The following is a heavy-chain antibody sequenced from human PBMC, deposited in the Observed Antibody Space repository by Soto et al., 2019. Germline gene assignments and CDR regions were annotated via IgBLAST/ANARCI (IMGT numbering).Heavy chain of an antibody. Sequence: GGSLRLSCAASGFTFSSYGMHWVRQAPGKGLEWVAVIWYDGSNKYYADSVKGRFTISRDNSKNTLYLQMNSLRAEDTAVYYCAREMQDIVVVPAATLHYWYFDLWGRGTLVTVSS. CDR2: IWYDGSNK. CDR3: AREMQDIVVVPAATLHYWYFDL. CDR1: GFTFSSYG. J-gene: IGHJ2*01. D-gene: IGHD2-2*01. V-gene: IGHV3-33*01.